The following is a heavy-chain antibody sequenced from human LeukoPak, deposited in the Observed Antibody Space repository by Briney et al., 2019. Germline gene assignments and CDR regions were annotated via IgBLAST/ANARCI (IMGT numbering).Heavy chain of an antibody. J-gene: IGHJ4*02. CDR2: ISYDGSNK. CDR3: AKDPYYYGSGTFDD. CDR1: GFTFSRYW. D-gene: IGHD3-10*01. Sequence: GWSLRLSCAASGFTFSRYWMHWVRQAPGKGLEWVAVISYDGSNKYYADSVKGRFTISRDNSKNTLYLQMNSLRAEDTAVYYCAKDPYYYGSGTFDDWGQGTLVTVSS. V-gene: IGHV3-30*18.